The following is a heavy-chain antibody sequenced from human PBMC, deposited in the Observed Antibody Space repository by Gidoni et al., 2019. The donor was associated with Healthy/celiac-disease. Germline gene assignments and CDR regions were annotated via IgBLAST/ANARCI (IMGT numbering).Heavy chain of an antibody. J-gene: IGHJ4*02. D-gene: IGHD2-2*01. V-gene: IGHV1-69*06. CDR2: IIPIFGTA. CDR3: ARERGTSDDY. Sequence: SVRQAPGQGLEWMGGIIPIFGTANYAQKFQGRVTITADKSTSTAYMELSSLRSEDTAVYYCARERGTSDDYWGQGTLVTVSS.